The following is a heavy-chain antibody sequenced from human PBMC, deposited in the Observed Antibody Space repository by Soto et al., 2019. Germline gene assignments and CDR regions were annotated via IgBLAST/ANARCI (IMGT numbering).Heavy chain of an antibody. CDR3: AKEGHYDFWSGYPSREYDAFDI. CDR2: ISGSGGST. V-gene: IGHV3-23*01. D-gene: IGHD3-3*01. CDR1: GFTFSSYA. J-gene: IGHJ3*02. Sequence: EVQLLESGGGLVQPGGSLRLSCAASGFTFSSYAMSWVRQAPGKGLEWVSAISGSGGSTSYADSVKGRFTISRDNSKNTLYLQMNSLRAEDTAVYYCAKEGHYDFWSGYPSREYDAFDIWGQGTMVTVSS.